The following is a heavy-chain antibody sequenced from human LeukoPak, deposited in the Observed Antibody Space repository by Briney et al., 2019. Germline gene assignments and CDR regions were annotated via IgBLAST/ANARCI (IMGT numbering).Heavy chain of an antibody. Sequence: GGSLRLSCAASGFIVSDSYMSWVRQAPGKGLEWVSALYSDGKTYYADSARGRFTISRDNSKDTLFLQLNSLTAADTAMYFCAKASVAIPQYCNSWGQGTLVTVSS. J-gene: IGHJ5*02. V-gene: IGHV3-53*01. CDR1: GFIVSDSY. CDR2: LYSDGKT. CDR3: AKASVAIPQYCNS. D-gene: IGHD2-2*02.